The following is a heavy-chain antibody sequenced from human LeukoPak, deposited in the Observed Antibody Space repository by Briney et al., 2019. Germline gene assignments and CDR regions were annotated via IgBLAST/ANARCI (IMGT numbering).Heavy chain of an antibody. J-gene: IGHJ5*02. Sequence: GGSLRLSCAASGFTFSSYEMNWVRQAPGKGLEWVSYISSSGSTMYYADSVKGRFTISRDNAKNSLYLQMNSLRAEDTAVYYCAREGGEYDFWSGYYSNWFDPWGQGTLVTVSS. CDR2: ISSSGSTM. CDR3: AREGGEYDFWSGYYSNWFDP. V-gene: IGHV3-48*03. D-gene: IGHD3-3*01. CDR1: GFTFSSYE.